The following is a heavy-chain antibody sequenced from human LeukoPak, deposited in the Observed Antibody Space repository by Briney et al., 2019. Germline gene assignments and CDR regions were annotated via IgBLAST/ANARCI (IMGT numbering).Heavy chain of an antibody. J-gene: IGHJ5*02. CDR3: ARENGIVVVPAAPGNWFDP. Sequence: ASVKVSCKASGGTFSSYAISWVRQAPGQGLEWMGGIFPIFGTANYAQKFQGRVTITADESTSTAYMELSSLRSEDTAVYYCARENGIVVVPAAPGNWFDPWGQGTLVTVSS. V-gene: IGHV1-69*13. D-gene: IGHD2-2*01. CDR1: GGTFSSYA. CDR2: IFPIFGTA.